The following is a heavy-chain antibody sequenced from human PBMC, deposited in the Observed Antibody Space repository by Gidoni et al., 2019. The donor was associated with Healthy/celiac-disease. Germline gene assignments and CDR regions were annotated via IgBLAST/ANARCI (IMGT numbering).Heavy chain of an antibody. V-gene: IGHV3-53*02. CDR3: AREGGYYYDSSGYYLY. CDR2: IYSGGST. D-gene: IGHD3-22*01. Sequence: EVQLVETGGGVIQPGGSLRLSCAASGFTVSSNYMSWVRQAPGKGLEWVSVIYSGGSTYYADSVKGRFTISRDNSKNTLYLQMNSLRAEDTAVYYCAREGGYYYDSSGYYLYWGQGTLVTVSS. CDR1: GFTVSSNY. J-gene: IGHJ4*02.